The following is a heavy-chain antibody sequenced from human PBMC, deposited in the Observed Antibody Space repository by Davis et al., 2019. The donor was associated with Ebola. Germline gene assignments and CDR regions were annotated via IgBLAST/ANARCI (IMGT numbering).Heavy chain of an antibody. CDR2: IYYSGST. Sequence: SETLSLTCTVSGGSISSSSYYWGWIRQPPGKGLEWIGSIYYSGSTYYNPSLKSRVTISVDTSKNQFSLKLSSVTAADTAVYYCARRRYDFWSGYYRYYYYGMDVWGKGTTVTVSS. J-gene: IGHJ6*04. CDR1: GGSISSSSYY. V-gene: IGHV4-39*01. D-gene: IGHD3-3*01. CDR3: ARRRYDFWSGYYRYYYYGMDV.